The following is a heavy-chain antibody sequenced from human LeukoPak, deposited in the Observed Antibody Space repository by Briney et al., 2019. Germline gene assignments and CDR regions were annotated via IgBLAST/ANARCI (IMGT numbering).Heavy chain of an antibody. V-gene: IGHV1-2*06. CDR2: INPNSGGT. J-gene: IGHJ6*03. CDR1: GYTFTGYY. Sequence: ASVKVSCKASGYTFTGYYMHWVRQAPGQGLEWMGRINPNSGGTNYAQKFQGRVTMTRDTSISTAYMELSRLRSDDTAVCYCARDANWNYYMDVWGKGTTVTVSS. D-gene: IGHD1-20*01. CDR3: ARDANWNYYMDV.